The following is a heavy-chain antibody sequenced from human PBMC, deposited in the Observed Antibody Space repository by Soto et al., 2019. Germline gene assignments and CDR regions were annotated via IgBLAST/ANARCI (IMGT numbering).Heavy chain of an antibody. CDR2: INPSSGAT. D-gene: IGHD2-15*01. J-gene: IGHJ4*02. V-gene: IGHV1-46*01. CDR3: ARWVDYYFVS. CDR1: GYSFTRYY. Sequence: ASVKVSCKASGYSFTRYYIQWVRQAPGQGLEWLGIINPSSGATTYAQKFQGRVTMTKDTSTNTLYMDLSSLRSEDTAVYYCARWVDYYFVSWGQGILVTVSS.